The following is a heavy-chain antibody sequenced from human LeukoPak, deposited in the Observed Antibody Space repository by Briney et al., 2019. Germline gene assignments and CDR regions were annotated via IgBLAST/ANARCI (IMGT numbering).Heavy chain of an antibody. CDR1: GFTFSSYS. CDR2: ISSSSNYI. CDR3: ASLTDIEVAAVRY. Sequence: PGGSLRLSCAASGFTFSSYSMNWVRQAPGKGLEWVSSISSSSNYIYYADSVKGRFTISRDNAKNSLYLQMNSLRAEDTAVYYCASLTDIEVAAVRYWGQGTLVTVSS. D-gene: IGHD2-15*01. V-gene: IGHV3-21*01. J-gene: IGHJ4*02.